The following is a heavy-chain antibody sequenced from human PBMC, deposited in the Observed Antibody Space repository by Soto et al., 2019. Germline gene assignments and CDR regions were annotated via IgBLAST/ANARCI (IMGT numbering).Heavy chain of an antibody. J-gene: IGHJ4*02. CDR3: ARDDDVSSGYYYMGVHY. V-gene: IGHV3-30-3*01. D-gene: IGHD3-22*01. CDR2: ISYDGSNK. Sequence: QVQLVESGGGVVQPGRSLRLSCAASGFTFSSYAMHWVRQAPGKGLEWVAVISYDGSNKYYADSVKGRFTISRDNSKNTLYLQMNSLRAEDTAVYYCARDDDVSSGYYYMGVHYWGQGTLVTVSS. CDR1: GFTFSSYA.